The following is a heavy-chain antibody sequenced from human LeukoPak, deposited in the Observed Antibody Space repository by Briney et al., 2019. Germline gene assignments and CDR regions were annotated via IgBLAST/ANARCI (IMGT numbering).Heavy chain of an antibody. CDR1: GFTFSSYA. J-gene: IGHJ4*02. V-gene: IGHV3-30*04. Sequence: GRSLRLSCAASGFTFSSYAMHWVRQAPGKGLEWVAVISYDGSNKYYADSVKGRFTISRDNSKNTLYLQMSSLRAEDTAVYYCARDTTISMLDYWGQGTLVTVSS. D-gene: IGHD4/OR15-4a*01. CDR2: ISYDGSNK. CDR3: ARDTTISMLDY.